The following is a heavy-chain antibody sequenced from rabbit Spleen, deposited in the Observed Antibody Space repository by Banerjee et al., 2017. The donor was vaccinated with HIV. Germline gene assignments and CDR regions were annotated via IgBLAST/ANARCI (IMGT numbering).Heavy chain of an antibody. CDR2: IYAGSSGST. CDR1: GFSFSNDYY. D-gene: IGHD1-1*01. V-gene: IGHV1S45*01. CDR3: ARSDSGTVWASIL. J-gene: IGHJ4*01. Sequence: QEQLVESGGGLVQPGASLTLTCTASGFSFSNDYYMCWVRQAPGKGLEWIACIYAGSSGSTHYASWAKGRFTISKTSSTTVTLQMTSLTAADTATYFCARSDSGTVWASILWGPGTLVTVS.